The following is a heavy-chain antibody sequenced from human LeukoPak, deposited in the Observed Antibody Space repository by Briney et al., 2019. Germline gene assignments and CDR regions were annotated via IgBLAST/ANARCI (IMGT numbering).Heavy chain of an antibody. Sequence: SETLSLTCAVYGGSFSGYYWSWIRQPPGKGLEWIGEINHSGSTNYNPSLKSRVTISVDTSKNQFSLKLSSVTAADTAVYYCARGGYSYVRFDYWGQRTLVTVSS. J-gene: IGHJ4*02. CDR1: GGSFSGYY. D-gene: IGHD5-18*01. CDR3: ARGGYSYVRFDY. V-gene: IGHV4-34*01. CDR2: INHSGST.